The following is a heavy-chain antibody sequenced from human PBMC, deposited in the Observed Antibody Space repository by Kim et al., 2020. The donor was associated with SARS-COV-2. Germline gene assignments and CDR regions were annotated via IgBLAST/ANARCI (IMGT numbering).Heavy chain of an antibody. Sequence: SPQSHVTISVDTSKNQFSLKLSSVTAADTAVYYCARDYTGSGSYFDWGQGTLVTVSS. CDR3: ARDYTGSGSYFD. J-gene: IGHJ4*02. D-gene: IGHD3-10*01. V-gene: IGHV4-59*01.